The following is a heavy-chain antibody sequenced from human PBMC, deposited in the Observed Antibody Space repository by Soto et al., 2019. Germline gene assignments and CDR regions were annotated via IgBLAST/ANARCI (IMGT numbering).Heavy chain of an antibody. CDR2: INHSGST. J-gene: IGHJ4*02. CDR3: ARGQVVGYYFDY. D-gene: IGHD2-15*01. Sequence: TLSLTCAVYGGSFSGYYWSWIRQPPGKGLEWIGEINHSGSTNYNPSLKSRVTISVDTSKNQFSLKLSSVTAADTAVYYCARGQVVGYYFDYWGQGTLVTVSS. CDR1: GGSFSGYY. V-gene: IGHV4-34*01.